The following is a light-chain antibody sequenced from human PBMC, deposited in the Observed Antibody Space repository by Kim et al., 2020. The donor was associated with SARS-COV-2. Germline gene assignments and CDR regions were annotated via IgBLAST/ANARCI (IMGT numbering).Light chain of an antibody. V-gene: IGLV3-19*01. CDR1: SLRNSY. CDR2: EKN. Sequence: SSELTQDPAVSVALGQTVKITCQGDSLRNSYASWYQQKPGQAPQLVVYEKNDRPAGIPDRFSGSSSGNTASLTITGAQAEDEDDYYCHSRVSFAKEYVFGPGTKVTVL. CDR3: HSRVSFAKEYV. J-gene: IGLJ1*01.